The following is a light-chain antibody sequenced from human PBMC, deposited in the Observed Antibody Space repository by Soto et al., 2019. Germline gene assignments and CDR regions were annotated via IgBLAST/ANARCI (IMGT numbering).Light chain of an antibody. CDR3: QQYNSYWK. CDR2: DAS. V-gene: IGKV1-5*01. CDR1: QSLNTR. Sequence: DIQLTQSPSTLSASVGDRVTLTCRASQSLNTRLAWYQQRPGKAPKLLIYDASSLESGVPSRFSGSGSGTEFTLTISSLQPDDFATYYCQQYNSYWKFGQGTKVDIK. J-gene: IGKJ1*01.